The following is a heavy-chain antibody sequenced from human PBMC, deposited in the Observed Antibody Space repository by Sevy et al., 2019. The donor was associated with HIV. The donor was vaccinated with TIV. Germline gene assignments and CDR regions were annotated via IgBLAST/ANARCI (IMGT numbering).Heavy chain of an antibody. CDR1: GFTFTNYA. D-gene: IGHD3-22*01. J-gene: IGHJ3*02. CDR2: ISGSGGST. V-gene: IGHV3-23*01. Sequence: GGSLRLSCAASGFTFTNYAMTWVRQAPGKGLEWLSTISGSGGSTLYADSVRGRFTISRDNSKSTLYLQMNSLRAEDTAIYYCAKDRERLRSYYDNSGSYYGDAFDIWGQGTIVTVSS. CDR3: AKDRERLRSYYDNSGSYYGDAFDI.